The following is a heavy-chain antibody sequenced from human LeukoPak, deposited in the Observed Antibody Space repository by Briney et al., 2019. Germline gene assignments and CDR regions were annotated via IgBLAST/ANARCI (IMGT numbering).Heavy chain of an antibody. CDR3: ARGEWLLED. Sequence: AASVKVSCKDSVYTFTNHAINCVRQAPGQGRECMGWINTNTGNPTYAQGLRGGFVLSLDTSLSTTYLQNSSLKAEDTAVYYCARGEWLLEDWGQGTLVTV. D-gene: IGHD3-3*01. CDR1: VYTFTNHA. V-gene: IGHV7-4-1*02. J-gene: IGHJ4*02. CDR2: INTNTGNP.